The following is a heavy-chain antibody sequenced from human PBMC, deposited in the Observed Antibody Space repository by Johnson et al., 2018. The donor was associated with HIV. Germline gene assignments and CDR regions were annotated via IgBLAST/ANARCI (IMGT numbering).Heavy chain of an antibody. CDR1: GFTFNSYA. D-gene: IGHD3-3*01. J-gene: IGHJ3*02. CDR3: ARERWSTYYGAFDI. Sequence: QVQLVESGGGVVQPGRSLRLFFAASGFTFNSYAMHWVRQAPGKGLEWVAVISYDGSNKYYADSVKGRFTISRDNSKNTLYLQMNSLRAEDTAVYYCARERWSTYYGAFDIWGQGTMVTVSS. CDR2: ISYDGSNK. V-gene: IGHV3-30-3*01.